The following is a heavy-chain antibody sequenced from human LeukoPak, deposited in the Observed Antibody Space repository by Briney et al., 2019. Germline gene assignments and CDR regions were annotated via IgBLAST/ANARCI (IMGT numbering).Heavy chain of an antibody. CDR2: IYYSGST. V-gene: IGHV4-59*11. D-gene: IGHD3-10*01. CDR1: GGSISSHY. CDR3: ARGAEWLGELLWYFDY. Sequence: SETLSLTCTVSGGSISSHYWSWIRQPPGKGLEWIGYIYYSGSTNYNPSLKSRVTISVDTSKNQFSLKLSSVTAADTAVYYCARGAEWLGELLWYFDYWGQGTLVTVSS. J-gene: IGHJ4*02.